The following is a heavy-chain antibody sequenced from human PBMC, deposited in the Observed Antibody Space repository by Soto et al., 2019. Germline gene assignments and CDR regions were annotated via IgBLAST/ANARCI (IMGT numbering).Heavy chain of an antibody. Sequence: PSETLSLTCTVSEGSISSHYWRCIRQHTGKGLEWIGYIYFRGTTNYNPSLKSRVTMSADTSKNQFSLKLNSVTAADTAVYYCARMNYYDTSGYPFDYWGQGMMVTVSS. CDR1: EGSISSHY. CDR3: ARMNYYDTSGYPFDY. CDR2: IYFRGTT. V-gene: IGHV4-59*11. D-gene: IGHD3-22*01. J-gene: IGHJ4*02.